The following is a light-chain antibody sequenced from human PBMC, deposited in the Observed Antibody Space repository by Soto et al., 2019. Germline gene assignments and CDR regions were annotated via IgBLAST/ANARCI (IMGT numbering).Light chain of an antibody. Sequence: EMVMTQSPATLSVSPGEGPTLSCRASQSVSRNLAWYQQKPGQAPRLLIYGASTRATGIPARFSGSGSGTEFTLTISSLQSEDFAVYYCQQYNNWPTWTFGQGTQVDIK. CDR2: GAS. CDR1: QSVSRN. J-gene: IGKJ1*01. CDR3: QQYNNWPTWT. V-gene: IGKV3-15*01.